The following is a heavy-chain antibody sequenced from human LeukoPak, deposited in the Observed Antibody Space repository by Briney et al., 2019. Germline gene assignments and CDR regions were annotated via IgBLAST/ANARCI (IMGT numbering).Heavy chain of an antibody. CDR3: ARGEDGYDALLDY. D-gene: IGHD5-12*01. V-gene: IGHV4-31*03. J-gene: IGHJ4*02. Sequence: LQTLSLTCTVSGASISSGAFHWGWIRPHPGKGLEWFGCIYFSGSTYYNPSLKSRVTISVDTSKNQFSLRLTSLTAADTAVYYCARGEDGYDALLDYWGQGALVTVSS. CDR2: IYFSGST. CDR1: GASISSGAFH.